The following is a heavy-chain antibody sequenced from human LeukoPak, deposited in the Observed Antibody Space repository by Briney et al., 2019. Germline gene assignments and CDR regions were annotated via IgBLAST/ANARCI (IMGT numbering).Heavy chain of an antibody. D-gene: IGHD6-13*01. Sequence: ASVKVSCKASGYTFTSYDINWVRQATGQGREWMGWMNPNSGNTGYAQRFQGRVTITRNTSISTAYMELSSLRSEDTAVYYCARSPANRGAARASGRLVKWFDPWGQGTLVTVSS. CDR1: GYTFTSYD. CDR3: ARSPANRGAARASGRLVKWFDP. J-gene: IGHJ5*02. CDR2: MNPNSGNT. V-gene: IGHV1-8*03.